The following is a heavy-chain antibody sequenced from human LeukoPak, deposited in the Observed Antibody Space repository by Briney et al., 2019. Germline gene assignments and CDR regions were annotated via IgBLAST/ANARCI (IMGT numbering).Heavy chain of an antibody. Sequence: ASVKVSCKASGYTFTGYYMHWVRQAPGQGLEWMGWINPNSGGTNYAQKFQGRVTMTRDMSTSTVYMELSSLRSEDTAVYYCARDLRGSGSQPGYFDYWGQGTLVTVSS. CDR2: INPNSGGT. D-gene: IGHD1-26*01. CDR3: ARDLRGSGSQPGYFDY. CDR1: GYTFTGYY. J-gene: IGHJ4*02. V-gene: IGHV1-2*02.